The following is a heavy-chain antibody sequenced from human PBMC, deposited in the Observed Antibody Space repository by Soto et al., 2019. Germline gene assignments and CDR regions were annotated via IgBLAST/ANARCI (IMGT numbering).Heavy chain of an antibody. V-gene: IGHV3-30-3*01. D-gene: IGHD3-9*01. CDR2: MTSDGSSK. CDR1: GFAFNSHS. J-gene: IGHJ5*02. Sequence: QMQLLESGGGVVQPGKALRLSCAASGFAFNSHSMHWVRQAPGKGLEWLALMTSDGSSKFYADSVKGRCTISRDNSKNTLYLEMNSLRSEDTAVYYCARDRVIRYTGYELDLWGQVTLVTVSS. CDR3: ARDRVIRYTGYELDL.